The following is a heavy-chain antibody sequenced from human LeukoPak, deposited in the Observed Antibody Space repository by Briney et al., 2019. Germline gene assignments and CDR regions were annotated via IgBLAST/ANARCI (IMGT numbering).Heavy chain of an antibody. CDR2: IKQDGSER. D-gene: IGHD4-11*01. CDR3: ARTLSNYYYYYMDV. J-gene: IGHJ6*03. V-gene: IGHV3-7*01. Sequence: GGSLRLSCAASGFTFSSYWMSWVRQAPGKGLEWVANIKQDGSERYYVDSVKARFTLSRDNTKNSLDLQMNSLRAEDTAVYYCARTLSNYYYYYMDVWGKGTTVTVSS. CDR1: GFTFSSYW.